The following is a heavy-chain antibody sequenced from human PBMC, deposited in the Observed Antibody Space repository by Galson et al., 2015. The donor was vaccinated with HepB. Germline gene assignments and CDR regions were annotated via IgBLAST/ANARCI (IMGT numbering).Heavy chain of an antibody. CDR3: AKDSGGMDCSGGSCYFDY. CDR1: GFTFDDYT. Sequence: SLRLSCAASGFTFDDYTMHWVRQAPGKGLEWVSLISWDGGSTYYADSVKGRFTISRDNSKNSLYLQMNSLRTEDTALYYCAKDSGGMDCSGGSCYFDYWGQGTLVTVSS. V-gene: IGHV3-43*01. J-gene: IGHJ4*02. D-gene: IGHD2-15*01. CDR2: ISWDGGST.